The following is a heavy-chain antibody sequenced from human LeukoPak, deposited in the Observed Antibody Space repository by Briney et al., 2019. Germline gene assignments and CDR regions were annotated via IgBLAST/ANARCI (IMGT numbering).Heavy chain of an antibody. CDR2: FAPEDGQT. CDR3: ARVDSSAAGTPGDDAFDI. CDR1: GYTLSELS. D-gene: IGHD6-13*01. V-gene: IGHV1-24*01. J-gene: IGHJ3*02. Sequence: ASVKVSCKVSGYTLSELSMHWVRQAPGKGLEWMGGFAPEDGQTIYAQKFQGRVTITADESTSTAYMELSSLRSEDTAVYYCARVDSSAAGTPGDDAFDIWGQGTMVTVSS.